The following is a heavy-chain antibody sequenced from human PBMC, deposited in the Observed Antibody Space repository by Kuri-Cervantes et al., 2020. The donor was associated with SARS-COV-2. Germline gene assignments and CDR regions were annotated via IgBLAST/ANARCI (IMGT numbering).Heavy chain of an antibody. V-gene: IGHV3-48*02. Sequence: GESLKISCAASGFTYSSYSMNWVRQAPGKGLEWVSYISGSSSTKYYADSVKGRFTISRDNAKNSLYLQMNSLGDEDTAVYYCARDHGLGATDLDYWGQGTLVTVSS. CDR3: ARDHGLGATDLDY. D-gene: IGHD1-26*01. CDR1: GFTYSSYS. CDR2: ISGSSSTK. J-gene: IGHJ4*02.